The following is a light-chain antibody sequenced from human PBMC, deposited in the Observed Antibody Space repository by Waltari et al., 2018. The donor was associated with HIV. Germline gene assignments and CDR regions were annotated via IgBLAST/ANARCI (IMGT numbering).Light chain of an antibody. J-gene: IGLJ3*02. CDR1: SSNLGSNT. CDR3: AAWDDSLNGWV. V-gene: IGLV1-44*01. Sequence: QSVLTQPPSASGTPGQRVTISCSGSSSNLGSNTVNWYHQLPGTAPKLLIYTNNQRPSGVPDRFTGSKSGTSASLAIRGLQSEDEADYYCAAWDDSLNGWVFGGGTKLTVL. CDR2: TNN.